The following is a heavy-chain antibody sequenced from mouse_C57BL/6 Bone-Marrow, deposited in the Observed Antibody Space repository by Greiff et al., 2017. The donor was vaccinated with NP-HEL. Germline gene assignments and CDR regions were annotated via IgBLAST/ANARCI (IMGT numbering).Heavy chain of an antibody. Sequence: VQLQQSGPELVKPGASVKMSCKASGYTFTDYNMHWVKQSHGKSLEWIGYINPNNGGTSYNKKFKGKATLTVNKSSSTAYMELRSLTSEDSAVYYCAREEDYYGYDEGAWFADWGQGTLVTVSA. CDR1: GYTFTDYN. D-gene: IGHD2-2*01. V-gene: IGHV1-22*01. J-gene: IGHJ3*01. CDR3: AREEDYYGYDEGAWFAD. CDR2: INPNNGGT.